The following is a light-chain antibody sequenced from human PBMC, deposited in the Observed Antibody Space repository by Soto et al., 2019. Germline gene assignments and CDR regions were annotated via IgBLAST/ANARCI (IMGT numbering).Light chain of an antibody. CDR3: QQYNNWPWT. J-gene: IGKJ1*01. V-gene: IGKV3-15*01. CDR2: GAS. Sequence: ERVMTQSPATLSVSPGGRATLSCRASQSISDTLAWYQQKPGQAPRLLIHGASTRATGFPARFSGSGSGTDFTLTISSLQSEDFAVYYCQQYNNWPWTFGQGTKVDVK. CDR1: QSISDT.